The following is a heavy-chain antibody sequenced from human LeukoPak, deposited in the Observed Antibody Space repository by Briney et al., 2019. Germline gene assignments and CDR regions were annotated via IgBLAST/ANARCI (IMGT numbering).Heavy chain of an antibody. CDR2: ISGGGGST. CDR3: AKDPYDSSGYYPYYFDY. J-gene: IGHJ4*02. Sequence: HPGGSLRLSCAASGFTFSSYAMSWVRQAPGKGLEWVSAISGGGGSTYYADSVKGRFTISRDNSKNTLYLQMNSLRAEDTAVYYCAKDPYDSSGYYPYYFDYWGQGTLVTVSS. D-gene: IGHD3-22*01. CDR1: GFTFSSYA. V-gene: IGHV3-23*01.